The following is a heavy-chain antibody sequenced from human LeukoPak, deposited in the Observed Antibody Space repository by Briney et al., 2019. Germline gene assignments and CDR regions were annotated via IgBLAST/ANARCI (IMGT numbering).Heavy chain of an antibody. D-gene: IGHD4-17*01. CDR3: AKDPWTLGGDYGDT. CDR1: GFTLSDYG. CDR2: ISKSGDRT. V-gene: IGHV3-23*01. Sequence: GVSPRLSCVASGFTLSDYGMTWVRQRPGKGLEWVSGISKSGDRTYSADSVKGRFTISRDNSKNTVYLQMSSLRAEDTAVYYCAKDPWTLGGDYGDTWGQGTLVTVSS. J-gene: IGHJ1*01.